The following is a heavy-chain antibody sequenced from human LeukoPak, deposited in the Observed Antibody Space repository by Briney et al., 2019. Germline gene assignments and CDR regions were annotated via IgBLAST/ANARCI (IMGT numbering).Heavy chain of an antibody. Sequence: PSETLSLTCAVYGESLNSYYWSWVRQPPGEGLECIGEIYESGTTENNPSLKSRVTISKVPSKPPFSLRLSSVTAAPTAVYYCARGAWATLLRSWGLGTPVIVSS. CDR1: GESLNSYY. D-gene: IGHD2/OR15-2a*01. CDR3: ARGAWATLLRS. V-gene: IGHV4-34*01. CDR2: IYESGTT. J-gene: IGHJ4*02.